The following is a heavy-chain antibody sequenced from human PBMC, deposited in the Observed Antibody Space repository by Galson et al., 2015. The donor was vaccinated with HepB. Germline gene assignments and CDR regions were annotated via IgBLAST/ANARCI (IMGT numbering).Heavy chain of an antibody. J-gene: IGHJ4*02. D-gene: IGHD1-26*01. CDR3: ARIPRSRTMKWVDY. V-gene: IGHV4-31*03. CDR1: GGSISSGGYY. Sequence: TLSLTCTVSGGSISSGGYYWRWIRQHPGKGLEWIGYIYYSGSTYYNPSLKSRVTISVDTSKNQFSLKLSSVTAADTAVYYCARIPRSRTMKWVDYWGQGTLVTVSS. CDR2: IYYSGST.